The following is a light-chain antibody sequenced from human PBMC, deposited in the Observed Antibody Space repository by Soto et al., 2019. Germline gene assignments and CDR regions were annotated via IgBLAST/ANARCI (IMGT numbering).Light chain of an antibody. CDR2: AAS. Sequence: DIQMTQSPSTLSASVGDRVTITCRASQSISSWLAWYQQKPGKAPKLLIYAASSLERGVPSRFSGSGSGTEFTLTISSLQPDDVATYYCQQYNSYSPSFGGGTKVEIK. CDR1: QSISSW. V-gene: IGKV1-5*01. CDR3: QQYNSYSPS. J-gene: IGKJ4*01.